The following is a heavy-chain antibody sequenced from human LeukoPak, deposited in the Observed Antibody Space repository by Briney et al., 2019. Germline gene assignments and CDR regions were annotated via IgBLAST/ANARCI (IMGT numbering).Heavy chain of an antibody. CDR1: GGSISSGGYY. J-gene: IGHJ6*02. CDR3: ARDNRYFDPSTYYYNGMDV. Sequence: SETLSLTCTVSGGSISSGGYYWSWIRQHPGKGLEWIGYIYYSGSTYYNPSLKSRVTISVDTSKNQFSLKLSSVTAADTAVYYCARDNRYFDPSTYYYNGMDVWGQGTTVTAS. CDR2: IYYSGST. V-gene: IGHV4-31*03. D-gene: IGHD3-9*01.